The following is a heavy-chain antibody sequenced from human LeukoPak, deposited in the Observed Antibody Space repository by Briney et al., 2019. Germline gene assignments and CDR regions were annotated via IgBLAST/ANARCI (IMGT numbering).Heavy chain of an antibody. CDR1: GFTFSSYG. D-gene: IGHD2-8*01. V-gene: IGHV3-30*18. Sequence: GGSLRLSCAASGFTFSSYGMHWVRQAPGKGLEWVAVISYDGSNKYYADSVKGRFTISRDNSKNTLYLQMNSLRAEDTAVYYCAKYRTTATAFDIWGQGTMVTVSS. CDR3: AKYRTTATAFDI. CDR2: ISYDGSNK. J-gene: IGHJ3*02.